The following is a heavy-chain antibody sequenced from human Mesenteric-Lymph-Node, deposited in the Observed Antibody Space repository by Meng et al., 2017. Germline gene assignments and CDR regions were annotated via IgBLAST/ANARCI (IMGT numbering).Heavy chain of an antibody. D-gene: IGHD4-17*01. Sequence: QGQLQESGPGLVKPSQTLSLTCLVAGGSISSGDSYWSWIRQPPGKGLEWIGYIYYSGSTYYNPSLRSRITISVDTSKNQFSLRLRSVTAADTAVYYCARGPTTYFDYWGQGTLVTVSS. CDR2: IYYSGST. V-gene: IGHV4-30-4*01. CDR3: ARGPTTYFDY. J-gene: IGHJ4*02. CDR1: GGSISSGDSY.